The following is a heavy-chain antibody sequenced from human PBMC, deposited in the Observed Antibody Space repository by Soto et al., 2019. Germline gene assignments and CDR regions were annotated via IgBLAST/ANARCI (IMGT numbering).Heavy chain of an antibody. CDR3: TKGRGGSGKVPLDY. J-gene: IGHJ4*02. Sequence: GGSLRLSCAASGFHFRSYALTWVRQAPGRGLEWVATIHSGGRDTYYGDSVKGRFTVSRDNSNNTVDLHMSSLRAEDTAVYYCTKGRGGSGKVPLDYWGQGTLVTVSS. CDR1: GFHFRSYA. D-gene: IGHD3-10*01. CDR2: IHSGGRDT. V-gene: IGHV3-23*01.